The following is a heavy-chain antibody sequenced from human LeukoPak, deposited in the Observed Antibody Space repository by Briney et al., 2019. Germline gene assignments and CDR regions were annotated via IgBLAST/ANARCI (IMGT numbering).Heavy chain of an antibody. V-gene: IGHV1-69*04. Sequence: SVKVSCKAPGDNFSSYVITWVRQAPGRGLEWMGRIIPELDVANLAQVFKGRVTITADKSTNTAHMELSGLRSDDTAVYYCAREGVYSPDGSGYHRHAFDVWGKGTVVIVSS. CDR1: GDNFSSYV. J-gene: IGHJ3*01. CDR2: IIPELDVA. D-gene: IGHD3-22*01. CDR3: AREGVYSPDGSGYHRHAFDV.